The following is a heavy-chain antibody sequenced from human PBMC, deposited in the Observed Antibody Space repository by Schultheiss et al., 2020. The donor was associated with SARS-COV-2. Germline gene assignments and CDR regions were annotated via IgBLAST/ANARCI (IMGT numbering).Heavy chain of an antibody. J-gene: IGHJ4*02. CDR3: ARITMIVVVFDY. CDR1: GASISSGGDF. D-gene: IGHD3-22*01. Sequence: SQTLSLTCTVSGASISSGGDFWSWIRQPPGKGLEWIGYIYYSGSTNYNPSLKSRVTISVDTSKNQFSLKLSSVTAADTAVYYCARITMIVVVFDYWGQGTLVTVSS. CDR2: IYYSGST. V-gene: IGHV4-61*08.